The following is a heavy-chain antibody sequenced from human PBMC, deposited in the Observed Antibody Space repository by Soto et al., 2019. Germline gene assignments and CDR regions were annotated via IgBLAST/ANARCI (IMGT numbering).Heavy chain of an antibody. CDR3: ASDFDLTLPPM. CDR2: IWYDGSNK. CDR1: GFTFSSYG. J-gene: IGHJ3*02. Sequence: QVQLVESGGGVVQPGRSLRLSCAASGFTFSSYGMHWVRQAPGKGLEWVAVIWYDGSNKYYADSVKGRFTISRDNSTNTLYMQMHSLRAEDTAVYYCASDFDLTLPPMWGQGTMVTVSS. V-gene: IGHV3-33*01.